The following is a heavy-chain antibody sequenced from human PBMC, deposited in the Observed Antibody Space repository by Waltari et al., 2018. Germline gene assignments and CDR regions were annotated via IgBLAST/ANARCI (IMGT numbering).Heavy chain of an antibody. J-gene: IGHJ5*02. D-gene: IGHD4-17*01. CDR1: GFGATAAW. V-gene: IGHV3-15*01. Sequence: EVQLVESGGGLVKPGGSLSLSCPVSGFGATAAWRSWVGQTPGKGLEWLARIKSKTFGEAIDYAVLGKGRFIISRDESKNTVSLQMNSLKTEDTGMYYCTTTNDAEDYARSWDQGTMVTVST. CDR2: IKSKTFGEAI. CDR3: TTTNDAEDYARS.